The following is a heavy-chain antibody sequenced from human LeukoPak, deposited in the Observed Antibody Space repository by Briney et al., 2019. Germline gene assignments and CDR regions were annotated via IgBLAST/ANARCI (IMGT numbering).Heavy chain of an antibody. CDR2: ISSSGSTI. CDR1: GFTFSSYE. Sequence: GGSLRLSCAASGFTFSSYEMNWVRQAPGKGLEWVSYISSSGSTIYYADSVKGRFTISRDNAKNSLYLQMNSLRAEDTAVYYCAKQPLRYFDWFIDYWGQGTLVTVSS. J-gene: IGHJ4*02. V-gene: IGHV3-48*03. CDR3: AKQPLRYFDWFIDY. D-gene: IGHD3-9*01.